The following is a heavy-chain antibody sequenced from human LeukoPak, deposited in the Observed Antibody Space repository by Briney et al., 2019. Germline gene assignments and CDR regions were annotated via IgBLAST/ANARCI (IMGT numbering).Heavy chain of an antibody. CDR1: GYTFTGYS. CDR3: ARTATTTTVTTYWFDP. J-gene: IGHJ5*02. CDR2: INPNSGGT. D-gene: IGHD4-17*01. Sequence: GASVKVSCTASGYTFTGYSMHWVRQAPTPGREGVGWINPNSGGTNYAQKFQGRVTMTRDTSISTAYMELSRLRSDDAAVYYCARTATTTTVTTYWFDPWGQGTLVTVSS. V-gene: IGHV1-2*02.